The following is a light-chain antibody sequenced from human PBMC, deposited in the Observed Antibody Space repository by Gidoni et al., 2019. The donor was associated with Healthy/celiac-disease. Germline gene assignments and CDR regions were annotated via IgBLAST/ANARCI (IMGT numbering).Light chain of an antibody. V-gene: IGLV3-1*01. Sequence: SYELTQPPSVSVSPGQTASITCSGANLGDKYACWYQQKPGQSPVLAIYHDRKRPSGIPERFSGSNSENTATLTISGTQAMDEADCYCQAWDSSTVVFGGGTKLTVL. CDR2: HDR. CDR3: QAWDSSTVV. J-gene: IGLJ2*01. CDR1: NLGDKY.